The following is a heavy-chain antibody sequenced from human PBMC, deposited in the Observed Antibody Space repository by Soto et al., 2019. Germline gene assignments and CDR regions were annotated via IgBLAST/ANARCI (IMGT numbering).Heavy chain of an antibody. CDR2: VYYSGTT. CDR3: ARDYCSGGTCYFDY. V-gene: IGHV4-61*08. D-gene: IGHD2-15*01. Sequence: SETLSLTCTVSGGSISSGDYYWSWIRQPPGKGLEWIGYVYYSGTTNYNPSLKSRVTISVDTSKNQFSLKLSSVTAADTAVYYCARDYCSGGTCYFDYWGQGTLVTVSS. J-gene: IGHJ4*02. CDR1: GGSISSGDYY.